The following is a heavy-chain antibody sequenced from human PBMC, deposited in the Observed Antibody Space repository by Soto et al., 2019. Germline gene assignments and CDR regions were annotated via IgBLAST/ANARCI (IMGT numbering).Heavy chain of an antibody. CDR2: INAGNGNT. J-gene: IGHJ4*02. V-gene: IGHV1-3*01. CDR3: ARGDYYDIHDY. Sequence: QVQLVQSGAEVKKPGASVKVSCKASGYTFTNYAMHWVRQAPGQRLEWMGWINAGNGNTKYSQKYQGRVTITRDTSASTAYMELSSLRSEDTAVYYCARGDYYDIHDYWGQGTLVTVSS. CDR1: GYTFTNYA. D-gene: IGHD3-22*01.